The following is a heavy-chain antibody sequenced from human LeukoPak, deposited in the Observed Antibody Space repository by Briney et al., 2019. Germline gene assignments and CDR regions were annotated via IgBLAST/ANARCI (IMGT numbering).Heavy chain of an antibody. D-gene: IGHD4-17*01. CDR2: INQAGGEK. CDR3: AGNGDYIK. J-gene: IGHJ4*02. Sequence: GGSLRLSCAASGFTFSSYWMTWVRQAPGKGLEWVANINQAGGEKYYVDSVKGRFSISRDNAKNSLYLQMNSLRAEDTAVYYCAGNGDYIKWGQGTLLPVSS. V-gene: IGHV3-7*03. CDR1: GFTFSSYW.